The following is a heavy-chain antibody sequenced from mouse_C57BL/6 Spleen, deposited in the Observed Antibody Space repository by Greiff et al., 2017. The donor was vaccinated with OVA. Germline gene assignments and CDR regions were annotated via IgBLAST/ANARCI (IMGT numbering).Heavy chain of an antibody. CDR3: ARNYGSSYDFDY. Sequence: VQLQQSGPELVKPGASVKISCKASGYTFTDYYMNWVKQSHGKSLEWIGDITPNNGGTSYNQKFKGKATLTVDKSSSTAYMELRSLTSEDSAVYYCARNYGSSYDFDYWGKGTTLTVSS. J-gene: IGHJ2*01. CDR1: GYTFTDYY. CDR2: ITPNNGGT. D-gene: IGHD1-1*01. V-gene: IGHV1-26*01.